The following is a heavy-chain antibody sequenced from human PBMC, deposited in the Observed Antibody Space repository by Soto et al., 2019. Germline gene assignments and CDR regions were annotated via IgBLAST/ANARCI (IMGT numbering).Heavy chain of an antibody. J-gene: IGHJ4*02. CDR1: GFTFSSYG. Sequence: QVQLVESGGGVVQPGRSLRLSCAASGFTFSSYGMHWVRQAPGKGLEWVAVISYDGSNKYYADSVKGRFTISRDNSKNTLYLQMNSLRAEDTAVYYCAKIWTFGQQLSHFDYWGQGTLVTVSS. D-gene: IGHD6-13*01. CDR2: ISYDGSNK. CDR3: AKIWTFGQQLSHFDY. V-gene: IGHV3-30*18.